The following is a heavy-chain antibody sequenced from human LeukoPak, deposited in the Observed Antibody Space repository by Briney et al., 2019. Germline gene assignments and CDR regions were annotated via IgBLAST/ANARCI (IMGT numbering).Heavy chain of an antibody. D-gene: IGHD5-12*01. CDR3: ARDRLRSLRAEVYFQH. CDR2: ISGSGGST. V-gene: IGHV3-23*01. CDR1: GFTFSSYA. Sequence: GGSLRLSCAASGFTFSSYAMSWVRQAPGKGLEWVSAISGSGGSTYYADSVKGRFTISRDNSKNTLYLQMNSLRAEDTAVYYCARDRLRSLRAEVYFQHWGQGTLVTVSS. J-gene: IGHJ1*01.